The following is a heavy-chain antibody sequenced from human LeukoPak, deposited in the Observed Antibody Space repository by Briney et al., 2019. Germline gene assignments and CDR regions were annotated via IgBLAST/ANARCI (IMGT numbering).Heavy chain of an antibody. V-gene: IGHV3-30-3*01. CDR1: GFTFSNYW. CDR2: ISYDGSTK. J-gene: IGHJ6*02. Sequence: GGSLRLSCAASGFTFSNYWMHWVRQAPGKGLEWVTVISYDGSTKYYADSVKGRFTISRDNSKNTLYLQMNSLRADDTAVYYCAREPPNYYYDSSGYYYDYYGMDVWGQGTTVTVSS. D-gene: IGHD3-22*01. CDR3: AREPPNYYYDSSGYYYDYYGMDV.